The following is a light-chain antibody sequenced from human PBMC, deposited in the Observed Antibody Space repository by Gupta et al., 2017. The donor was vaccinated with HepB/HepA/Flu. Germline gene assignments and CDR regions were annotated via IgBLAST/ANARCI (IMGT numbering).Light chain of an antibody. CDR3: QQSNNWRT. V-gene: IGKV3-15*01. Sequence: EIVMTQSPATLSVSPGERATLFCRASQSVGSNLAWYQQKPGQAPRLLIYGASTRATGIPVRFSGSGSGTEFTLTISSLQSEDFAVYYCQQSNNWRTFGQGTKVEIK. CDR2: GAS. J-gene: IGKJ1*01. CDR1: QSVGSN.